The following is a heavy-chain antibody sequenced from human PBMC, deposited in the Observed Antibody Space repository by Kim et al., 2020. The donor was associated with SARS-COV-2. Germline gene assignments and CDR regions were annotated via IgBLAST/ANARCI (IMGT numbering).Heavy chain of an antibody. D-gene: IGHD6-19*01. CDR3: ARHVSVAGTSDY. Sequence: YSNPPPKCRVTISVDTSKNQFSLKLSSVTAADTAVYYCARHVSVAGTSDYWGQGTLVTVSS. J-gene: IGHJ4*02. V-gene: IGHV4-39*01.